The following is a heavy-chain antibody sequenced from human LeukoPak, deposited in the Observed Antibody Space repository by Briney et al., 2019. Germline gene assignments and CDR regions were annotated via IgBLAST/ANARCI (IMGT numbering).Heavy chain of an antibody. CDR3: ARVGWELYDAFDI. J-gene: IGHJ3*02. CDR1: GGSISSYY. V-gene: IGHV4-4*07. D-gene: IGHD1-26*01. CDR2: IYTSGST. Sequence: PSETLSLTCTISGGSISSYYWSWIRQPAGKGLEWIGRIYTSGSTNYNPSLKSRVTTSVDTSKNQFSLKLSSVTAADTAVYYCARVGWELYDAFDIWGQGTMVTVSS.